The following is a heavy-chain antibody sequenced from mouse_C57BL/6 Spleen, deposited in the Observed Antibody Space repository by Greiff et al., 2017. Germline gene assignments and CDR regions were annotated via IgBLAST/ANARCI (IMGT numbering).Heavy chain of an antibody. J-gene: IGHJ1*03. CDR3: AEGFYNGNWYGYFDV. CDR2: INPSNGGT. Sequence: QVQLQQPGTELVKPGASVKLSCKASGYTFTSYWMHWVKQRPGQGLEWIGNINPSNGGTNYNEKFKSKATLTVDKSSRTAYMQLSSLTSEDSAVYYGAEGFYNGNWYGYFDVWGTGTTVTVSS. CDR1: GYTFTSYW. D-gene: IGHD2-1*01. V-gene: IGHV1-53*01.